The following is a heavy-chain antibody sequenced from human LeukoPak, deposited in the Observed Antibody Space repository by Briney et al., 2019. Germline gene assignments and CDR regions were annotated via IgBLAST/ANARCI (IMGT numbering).Heavy chain of an antibody. J-gene: IGHJ5*02. Sequence: PSQTLSLTCTVSGGSISSGGYYWSWIRPHPGMGLEWIGYIYYSGSTYYNPSLKSRVTISVDTSKNQFSLKLSSVTAADTAVYYCARGSPYYDFWSGYYSGGHWFDPWGQGTLVTVSS. CDR2: IYYSGST. V-gene: IGHV4-31*03. D-gene: IGHD3-3*01. CDR1: GGSISSGGYY. CDR3: ARGSPYYDFWSGYYSGGHWFDP.